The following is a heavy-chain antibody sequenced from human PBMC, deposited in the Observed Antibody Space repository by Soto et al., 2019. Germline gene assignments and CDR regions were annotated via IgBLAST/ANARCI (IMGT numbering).Heavy chain of an antibody. CDR2: INPSGGTT. CDR1: GYVFTSFL. D-gene: IGHD1-26*01. V-gene: IGHV1-46*01. Sequence: QVQVVQSGAEVLRPGAAVKVSCKASGYVFTSFLIHWVRQAPGQGLEWMGIINPSGGTTTLAQKFQGRVTMTRDTSTNTVYMEVSSLRSDDTAVYYCARGQSGIYGGIDYWGQGTLVAVSS. J-gene: IGHJ4*02. CDR3: ARGQSGIYGGIDY.